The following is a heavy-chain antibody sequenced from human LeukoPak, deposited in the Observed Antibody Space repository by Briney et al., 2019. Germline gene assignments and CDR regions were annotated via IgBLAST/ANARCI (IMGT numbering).Heavy chain of an antibody. Sequence: SETLSLTCTVSGGSISSHYWSWIRQPPGKGLEWIGYIYYSGSTNYNPSLKSRVTISVDTSKNQFSLKLSSVTAADTAVYYCARGQLGYDISTGYSNRDRGIIDYWGQGTLVTVSS. J-gene: IGHJ4*02. V-gene: IGHV4-59*11. CDR1: GGSISSHY. CDR3: ARGQLGYDISTGYSNRDRGIIDY. CDR2: IYYSGST. D-gene: IGHD3-9*01.